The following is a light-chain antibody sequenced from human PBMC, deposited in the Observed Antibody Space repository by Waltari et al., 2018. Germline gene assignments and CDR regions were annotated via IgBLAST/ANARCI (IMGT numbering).Light chain of an antibody. Sequence: EIVLTQSPGTLSLSPGDRATLSCRASQSVSSNFLAWYQQKPGQAPRLLIYGASSRATGIPDKFSGSGSGTDFTLTINRLEPEDFAVYHCQQYGKSPLTFGGGTKVEIK. CDR1: QSVSSNF. CDR3: QQYGKSPLT. V-gene: IGKV3-20*01. CDR2: GAS. J-gene: IGKJ4*01.